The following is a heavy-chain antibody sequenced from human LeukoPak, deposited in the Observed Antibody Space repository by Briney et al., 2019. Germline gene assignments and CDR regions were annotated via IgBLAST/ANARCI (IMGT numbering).Heavy chain of an antibody. CDR1: GFTFSSYA. CDR2: ISGSGGST. CDR3: AKDLLGYTAMVQSADY. Sequence: GGSLRLSCAASGFTFSSYAMSWVRQAPGKGLEWVSAISGSGGSTYYADSVKGRFTISRDNSKNTLYLQMNSLRAEDTAVYYCAKDLLGYTAMVQSADYWGQGTLVTVSS. V-gene: IGHV3-23*01. J-gene: IGHJ4*02. D-gene: IGHD5-18*01.